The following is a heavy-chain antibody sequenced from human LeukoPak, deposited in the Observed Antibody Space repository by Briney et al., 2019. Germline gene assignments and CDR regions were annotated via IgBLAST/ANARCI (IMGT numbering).Heavy chain of an antibody. CDR2: ISGSGRDT. CDR1: GFNFSSYG. CDR3: AKGQISRSDRFDY. D-gene: IGHD3-3*02. V-gene: IGHV3-23*01. Sequence: HPGGSLRLSCAASGFNFSSYGMTWVRQAPGKGLEWVSIISGSGRDTYYADSVKGRFTISRDKSKNTLCLQMNSLRAEDTAVYYCAKGQISRSDRFDYWGQGTLVTVSS. J-gene: IGHJ4*02.